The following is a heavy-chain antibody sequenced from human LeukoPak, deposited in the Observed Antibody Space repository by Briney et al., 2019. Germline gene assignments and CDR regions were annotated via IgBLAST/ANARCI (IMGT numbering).Heavy chain of an antibody. V-gene: IGHV3-15*01. J-gene: IGHJ5*02. CDR2: IKSKTDGGTT. CDR1: GFTFSSYS. Sequence: AGGSLRLSCAASGFTFSSYSMSWVRQAPGKGLEWVGRIKSKTDGGTTDYAAPVKGRFTISRDDSKNTLYLQMNSLKTEDTAVYYCTTRYYYDSSGNWFDPWGQGTLVTVSS. CDR3: TTRYYYDSSGNWFDP. D-gene: IGHD3-22*01.